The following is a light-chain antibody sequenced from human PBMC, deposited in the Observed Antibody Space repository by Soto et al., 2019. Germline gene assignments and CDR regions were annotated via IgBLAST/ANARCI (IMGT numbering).Light chain of an antibody. CDR1: STNILAGYD. CDR2: DNR. J-gene: IGLJ1*01. CDR3: QCYYNSMGGFYV. V-gene: IGLV1-40*01. Sequence: QSVLTQPPSVSGAPGQRVTISCTGSSTNILAGYDVHWYQHLPGTAPTLLLYDNRDRHSGVPDRFSGAKSVSSAPLSITGFQAEDEADYYCQCYYNSMGGFYVFGTGTKLTVL.